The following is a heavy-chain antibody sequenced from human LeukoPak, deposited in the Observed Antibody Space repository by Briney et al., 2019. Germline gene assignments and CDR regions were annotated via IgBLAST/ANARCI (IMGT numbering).Heavy chain of an antibody. CDR2: ISGSGGGT. Sequence: GGSLRLSCAASGFTFSSLAMSWVRQAPGKGLEWVSIISGSGGGTYYADSVKGRFTISRDNSRNTLYLQMNSLRAEDTAVYYCAKRLAHTAFDYWGQGTLVTVSS. J-gene: IGHJ4*02. D-gene: IGHD2-21*01. CDR1: GFTFSSLA. CDR3: AKRLAHTAFDY. V-gene: IGHV3-23*01.